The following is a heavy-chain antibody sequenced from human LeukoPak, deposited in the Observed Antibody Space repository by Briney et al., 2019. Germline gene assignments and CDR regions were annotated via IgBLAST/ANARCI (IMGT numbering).Heavy chain of an antibody. CDR1: GSIFTSYW. CDR3: ARRSGSFQGDYNFDY. Sequence: GESLKFSCKRSGSIFTSYWIAWVRQLPGKGLEWMGIIYPGDSDTRYSPSMQGQVTISADKSISTAYLQWSSLKASDTAMYYCARRSGSFQGDYNFDYWGQGTLVTVSS. D-gene: IGHD1-26*01. V-gene: IGHV5-51*01. CDR2: IYPGDSDT. J-gene: IGHJ4*02.